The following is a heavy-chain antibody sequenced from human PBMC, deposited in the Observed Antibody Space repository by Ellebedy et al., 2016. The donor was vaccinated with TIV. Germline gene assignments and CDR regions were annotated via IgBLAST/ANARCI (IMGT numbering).Heavy chain of an antibody. V-gene: IGHV3-13*01. Sequence: GESLKISCAASGFTFSSHDMHWVRQATGKGLEWVSAIGTAGDTYYPDSVRGRCTISRENAKNSLYLQMNSLRAEDTAVYYCTLATSGFDLWGRGTLVTVSS. CDR1: GFTFSSHD. CDR3: TLATSGFDL. J-gene: IGHJ2*01. CDR2: IGTAGDT. D-gene: IGHD6-19*01.